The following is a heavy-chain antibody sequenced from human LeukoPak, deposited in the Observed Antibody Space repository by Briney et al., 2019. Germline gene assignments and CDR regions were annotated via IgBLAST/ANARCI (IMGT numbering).Heavy chain of an antibody. CDR1: GYSISSGYY. Sequence: PSETLSLTCAVSGYSISSGYYWGWIRQPPGKGLEWIGSIYHSGSTYYNPSLKSRVTISVDTSKNQFSLKLSSVTAADTAVYYCAREGVHCSSTSCYENFDYWGQGTLVTVSS. J-gene: IGHJ4*02. CDR3: AREGVHCSSTSCYENFDY. CDR2: IYHSGST. D-gene: IGHD2-2*01. V-gene: IGHV4-38-2*02.